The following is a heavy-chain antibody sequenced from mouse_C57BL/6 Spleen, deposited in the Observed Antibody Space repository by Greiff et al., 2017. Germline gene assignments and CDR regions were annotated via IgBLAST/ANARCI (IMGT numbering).Heavy chain of an antibody. CDR2: INPSTGGT. V-gene: IGHV1-42*01. CDR3: ARRGAPAWFAY. J-gene: IGHJ3*01. Sequence: VQLQQSGPELVKPGASVKISCKASGYSFTGYYMNWVKQSPEKSLEWIGEINPSTGGTTYNQKFKAKATLTVDKSSSTAYMQLKSLTSEDSAVYYCARRGAPAWFAYWGQGTLVTVSA. CDR1: GYSFTGYY.